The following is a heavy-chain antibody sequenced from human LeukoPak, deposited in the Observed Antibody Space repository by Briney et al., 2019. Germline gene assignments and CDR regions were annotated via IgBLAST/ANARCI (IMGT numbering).Heavy chain of an antibody. D-gene: IGHD3-10*01. V-gene: IGHV1-69*06. J-gene: IGHJ4*02. Sequence: VKVSCKASGGTFSSYAISWVRQAPGQGLDWMGGIIPIFGTANYAQKFQGRVTITADKSTSTAYMELSSLRSEDTAVYYCAREGSQFGDYSDLWGQGTLVTVSS. CDR2: IIPIFGTA. CDR3: AREGSQFGDYSDL. CDR1: GGTFSSYA.